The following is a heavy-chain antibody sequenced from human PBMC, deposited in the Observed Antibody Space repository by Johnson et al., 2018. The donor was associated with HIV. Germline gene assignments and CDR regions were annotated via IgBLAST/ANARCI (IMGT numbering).Heavy chain of an antibody. CDR1: GFSISTYW. CDR2: INQDGSEM. CDR3: ARGGYSGYDGGAFDI. Sequence: EVQLVESGGGLIQPGGSLRLSCAASGFSISTYWMSWVRQAPGKGLEWLANINQDGSEMYYVDSVKGRFTISRDNAKNTLYLQMNSLRPDDTAVYYCARGGYSGYDGGAFDIWGQGTMVTVSS. D-gene: IGHD5-12*01. V-gene: IGHV3-7*01. J-gene: IGHJ3*02.